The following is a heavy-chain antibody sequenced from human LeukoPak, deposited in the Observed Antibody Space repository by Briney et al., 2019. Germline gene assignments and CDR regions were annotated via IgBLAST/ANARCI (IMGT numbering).Heavy chain of an antibody. CDR1: GGSISGWY. V-gene: IGHV4-59*01. CDR3: ARETSLAGFASGLGFNY. Sequence: SETLSLTCTVSGGSISGWYWGWIRQPPGKGLEWIGYIYGSGNTNYNPSLKSRVTMSIDTSKNQLSLKLTSVTAADTATYYCARETSLAGFASGLGFNYWGQGILVTVSS. CDR2: IYGSGNT. J-gene: IGHJ4*02. D-gene: IGHD6-19*01.